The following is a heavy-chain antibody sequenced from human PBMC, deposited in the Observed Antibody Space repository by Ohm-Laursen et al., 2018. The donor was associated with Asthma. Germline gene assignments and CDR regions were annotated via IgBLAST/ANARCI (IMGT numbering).Heavy chain of an antibody. CDR2: ISYSGTP. V-gene: IGHV4-39*01. CDR3: LRSRTRGAFDY. D-gene: IGHD1-1*01. Sequence: GTLSFTCSVSGDPISDTYTWGWVRQPPGKGLEYIGTISYSGTPYDNPSLRSRVTISVDTSKNQFSLKVSSVTAADTAVYYCLRSRTRGAFDYWGQGRLVTVSS. CDR1: GDPISDTYT. J-gene: IGHJ4*02.